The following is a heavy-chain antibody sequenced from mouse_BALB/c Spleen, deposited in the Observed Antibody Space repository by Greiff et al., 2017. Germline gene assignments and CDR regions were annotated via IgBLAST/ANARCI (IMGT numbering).Heavy chain of an antibody. V-gene: IGHV5-6*02. CDR3: ARLGITTGYAMDY. CDR1: GFTFSSYG. Sequence: DVKLVESGGDLVKPGGSLKLSCAASGFTFSSYGMSWVRQTPDKRLEWVATISSGGSYTYYPDSVKGRFTISRDNAKNTLYLQMSSLKSEDTAMYYCARLGITTGYAMDYWGQGTSVTVSS. D-gene: IGHD2-4*01. CDR2: ISSGGSYT. J-gene: IGHJ4*01.